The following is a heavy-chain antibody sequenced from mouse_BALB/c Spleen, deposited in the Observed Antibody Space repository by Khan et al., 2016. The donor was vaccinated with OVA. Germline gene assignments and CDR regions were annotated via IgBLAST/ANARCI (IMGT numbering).Heavy chain of an antibody. CDR3: ARGNYYGYYFDY. V-gene: IGHV3-2*02. Sequence: EVQLQESGPGLVKPSQSLSLTCTVTGYSITSGYAWNWIRQFPGNKLEWMGYISYSGFTSYTPSLNSRISITRDTSKNQFFMQLNSVTTEDTATYYCARGNYYGYYFDYWSKGTTLTVSS. CDR2: ISYSGFT. D-gene: IGHD1-1*01. J-gene: IGHJ2*01. CDR1: GYSITSGYA.